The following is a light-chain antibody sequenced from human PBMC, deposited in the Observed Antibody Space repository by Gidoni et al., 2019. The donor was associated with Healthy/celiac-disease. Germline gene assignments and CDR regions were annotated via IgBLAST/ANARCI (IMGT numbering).Light chain of an antibody. CDR1: QSVSSSY. CDR2: GAS. V-gene: IGKV3-20*01. J-gene: IGKJ5*01. Sequence: EIVFTQSPGTLSSSPGARATLSCRTSQSVSSSYLSWYQQKPGQAPRLLIYGASSRATGIPDRFSGSGSETDFTLTISRLEAEDFAVYYCQQYGSTPTFGQGTRLEIK. CDR3: QQYGSTPT.